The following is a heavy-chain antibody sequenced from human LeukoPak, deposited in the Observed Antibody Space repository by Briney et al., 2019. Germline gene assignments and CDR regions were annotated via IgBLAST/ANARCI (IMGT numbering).Heavy chain of an antibody. D-gene: IGHD5-18*01. J-gene: IGHJ4*02. CDR2: IYTSGST. CDR3: ARSSGYSYGYYLDY. V-gene: IGHV4-4*07. CDR1: GGSISSYC. Sequence: PSETLSLTCTVSGGSISSYCWSWIRQPAGKGLEWIRRIYTSGSTNYNPSLKSRVTMSVDTSKNQFSLKLSSVTAADTAVYYCARSSGYSYGYYLDYWGQGTLVTVSS.